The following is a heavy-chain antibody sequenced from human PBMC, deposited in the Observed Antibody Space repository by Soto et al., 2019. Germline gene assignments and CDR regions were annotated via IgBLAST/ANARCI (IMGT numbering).Heavy chain of an antibody. V-gene: IGHV1-46*01. D-gene: IGHD4-4*01. CDR2: INPSGGST. J-gene: IGHJ4*02. Sequence: DSVQVSCKASGYTFTSYYMHWVRQAPGQGLEWMGIINPSGGSTSYAQKFQGRVTMTRDTSTSTVYMELSSLRAEDTAVYYCARDRGTVTKFKDSGQGTLVTVSS. CDR1: GYTFTSYY. CDR3: ARDRGTVTKFKD.